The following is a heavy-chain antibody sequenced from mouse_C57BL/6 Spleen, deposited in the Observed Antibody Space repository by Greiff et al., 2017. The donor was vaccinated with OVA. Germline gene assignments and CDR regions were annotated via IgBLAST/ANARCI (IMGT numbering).Heavy chain of an antibody. CDR3: ARGYYGSMGY. CDR1: GYSITSGYY. D-gene: IGHD1-1*01. CDR2: ISYDGSN. V-gene: IGHV3-6*01. Sequence: VQLQQSGPGLVKPSQSLSLTCSVTGYSITSGYYWNWIRQFPGNKLEWMGYISYDGSNNYNPSLKNRISITRDTSKNQFFLKLNSVTTEDTATYYCARGYYGSMGYWGQGTTLTVSS. J-gene: IGHJ2*01.